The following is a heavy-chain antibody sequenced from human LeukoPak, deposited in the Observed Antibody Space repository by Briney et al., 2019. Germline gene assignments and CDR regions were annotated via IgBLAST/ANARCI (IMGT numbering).Heavy chain of an antibody. V-gene: IGHV4-39*01. J-gene: IGHJ4*02. D-gene: IGHD5-24*01. CDR3: ARKGDGYNYYFDY. CDR2: IYYSGST. CDR1: GGSISSSSYY. Sequence: PSETLSLTCTVSGGSISSSSYYWGWIRQPPGKGLEWIGSIYYSGSTYYNPSLKGRVTISVDTSKNQFSLKLSSVTAADTAVYYCARKGDGYNYYFDYWGQGTLVTVSS.